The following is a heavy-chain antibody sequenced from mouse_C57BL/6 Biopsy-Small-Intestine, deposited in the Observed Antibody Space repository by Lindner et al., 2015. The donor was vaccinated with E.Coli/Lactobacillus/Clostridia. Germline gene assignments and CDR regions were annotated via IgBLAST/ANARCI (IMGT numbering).Heavy chain of an antibody. V-gene: IGHV1-80*01. CDR3: ARGVYLYYFGY. CDR2: IYPGDGDT. J-gene: IGHJ2*01. CDR1: GYAFSSYW. Sequence: VQLQESGAELVKPGASVKISCRVSGYAFSSYWMNWVKQRPGKGLEWIGQIYPGDGDTNYNGKFTGKATLTADKSSSTVYMQLSSLTSEDSAVYFCARGVYLYYFGYWGQGTTLKVSS. D-gene: IGHD5-5*01.